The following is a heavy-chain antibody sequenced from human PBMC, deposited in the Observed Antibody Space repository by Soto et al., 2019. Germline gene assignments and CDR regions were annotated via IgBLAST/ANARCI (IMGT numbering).Heavy chain of an antibody. Sequence: QVQLVQSGAEVKKPGASVKVSCKASGYTFTSYDINWVRQATGQGLEWMGWMNPNSGNAGYAQKFQARVTMTRNTSISTAYMELSSLRSEDTAVYYCARGPSRSVSRMLVVANKGSNWFDPWGQGTLVTASS. V-gene: IGHV1-8*01. CDR3: ARGPSRSVSRMLVVANKGSNWFDP. CDR1: GYTFTSYD. CDR2: MNPNSGNA. J-gene: IGHJ5*02. D-gene: IGHD3-22*01.